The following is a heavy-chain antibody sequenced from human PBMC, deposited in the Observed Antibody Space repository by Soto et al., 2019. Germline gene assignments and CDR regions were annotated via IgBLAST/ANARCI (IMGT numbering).Heavy chain of an antibody. D-gene: IGHD4-17*01. Sequence: QVRLEESGPGLVKPSETLSLICSVSGGSVNNANYFWNWIRHHPENGLEWIGYIYYSGSTRYNPYFKTRATLSIDTSKNQFSLRVNSVTVADTAVYFCARDADYGGTRGGMDVWGRGTTVTVSS. CDR2: IYYSGST. CDR1: GGSVNNANYF. CDR3: ARDADYGGTRGGMDV. J-gene: IGHJ6*02. V-gene: IGHV4-31*03.